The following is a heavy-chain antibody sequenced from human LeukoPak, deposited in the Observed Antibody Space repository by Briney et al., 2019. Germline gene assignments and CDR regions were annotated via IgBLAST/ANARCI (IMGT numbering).Heavy chain of an antibody. D-gene: IGHD3-3*01. CDR2: INPSGGST. CDR3: ARNPTIFGVVTYMDV. Sequence: GASVKVSCKASGYTFTSYYMHWVRQAPGQGLEWMGIINPSGGSTSYAQKFQGRVTITADESTSTAYMELSSLRSEDTAAYYCARNPTIFGVVTYMDVWGKGTTVTVSS. J-gene: IGHJ6*03. V-gene: IGHV1-46*01. CDR1: GYTFTSYY.